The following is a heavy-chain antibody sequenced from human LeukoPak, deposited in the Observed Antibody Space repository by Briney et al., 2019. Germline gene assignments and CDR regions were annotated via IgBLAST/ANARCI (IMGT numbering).Heavy chain of an antibody. Sequence: GGSLRLSCAASGFTFSSYEMNWVRQAPGKGLEWVSYISSSGSTIYYADSVKGRFTISRDNAKNSLYLQMNSLRAEDTAVYYCARGRPIKTIFGVVILTTGDPFDYWGQGTLVTVSS. D-gene: IGHD3-3*01. V-gene: IGHV3-48*03. CDR2: ISSSGSTI. CDR3: ARGRPIKTIFGVVILTTGDPFDY. CDR1: GFTFSSYE. J-gene: IGHJ4*02.